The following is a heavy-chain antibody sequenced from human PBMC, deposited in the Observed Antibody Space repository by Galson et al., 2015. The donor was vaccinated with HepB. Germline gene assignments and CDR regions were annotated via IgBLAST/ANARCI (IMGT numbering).Heavy chain of an antibody. CDR2: ISYDGSNK. J-gene: IGHJ4*02. Sequence: SLRLSCAASGFTFSSYGMHWVRQAPGKGLEWVAVISYDGSNKYYADSVKGRFTISRDNSKNTLYLQMNSLRAEDTAVYYCAKGPQYSSSPYYFDYWGQGTLVTVSS. V-gene: IGHV3-30*18. CDR1: GFTFSSYG. D-gene: IGHD6-13*01. CDR3: AKGPQYSSSPYYFDY.